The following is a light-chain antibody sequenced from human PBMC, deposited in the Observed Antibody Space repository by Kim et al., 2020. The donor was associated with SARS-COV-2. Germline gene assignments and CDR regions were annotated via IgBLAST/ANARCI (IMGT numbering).Light chain of an antibody. CDR1: QSVSSSY. CDR3: QQYCSSSWT. V-gene: IGKV3-20*01. Sequence: EIVLTQSPGTLSLSPGERATLSCRASQSVSSSYLAWYQQTPGQAPRLLIYGASSRATGIPDRFSGSGSGTDFTLTISRLEPEDFAVYYCQQYCSSSWTFGQGTKVEIK. J-gene: IGKJ1*01. CDR2: GAS.